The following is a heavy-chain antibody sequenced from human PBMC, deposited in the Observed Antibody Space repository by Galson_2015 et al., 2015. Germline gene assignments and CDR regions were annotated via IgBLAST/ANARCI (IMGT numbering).Heavy chain of an antibody. CDR3: ASQEGFV. J-gene: IGHJ4*02. V-gene: IGHV3-33*01. CDR2: IWYDGSNK. CDR1: GFTFSSYS. Sequence: SLRLSCAASGFTFSSYSMHWVRQAPGKGLEWVAVIWYDGSNKYYADSVKGRFTISRDNSENTLYLQMNSLRAEDTAVYYCASQEGFVWGQGTLVTVSS.